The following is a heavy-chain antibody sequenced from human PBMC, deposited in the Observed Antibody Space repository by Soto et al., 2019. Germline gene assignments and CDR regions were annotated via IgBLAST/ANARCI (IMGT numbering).Heavy chain of an antibody. D-gene: IGHD1-7*01. CDR2: TYYRSKWYN. CDR1: GDSVSSSSAA. V-gene: IGHV6-1*01. CDR3: ARDEYGLELRGYGMDV. Sequence: SQTLSLTCAISGDSVSSSSAAWNWIRQSPSRGLEWLGRTYYRSKWYNDYAVSVKSRITINPDTSKNQFSLQLNSVTPEDTAVYYCARDEYGLELRGYGMDVWGQGTTVTVSS. J-gene: IGHJ6*02.